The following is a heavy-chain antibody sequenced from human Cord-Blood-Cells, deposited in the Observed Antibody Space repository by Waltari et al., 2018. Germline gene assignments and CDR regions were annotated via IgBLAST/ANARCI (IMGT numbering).Heavy chain of an antibody. CDR3: ATDNWNSPPTYGMGV. J-gene: IGHJ6*02. D-gene: IGHD1-7*01. CDR2: LDRVDGET. Sequence: QVPLVQSGAEVKKPGASVKVSCKVSGYTLTELSMHRVRQAPGKGLEWMGGLDRVDGETIYAQRFQGRVTMTEDISTDTADIELSSLGSEDTAVYYCATDNWNSPPTYGMGVWGQGTTVTVSS. V-gene: IGHV1-24*01. CDR1: GYTLTELS.